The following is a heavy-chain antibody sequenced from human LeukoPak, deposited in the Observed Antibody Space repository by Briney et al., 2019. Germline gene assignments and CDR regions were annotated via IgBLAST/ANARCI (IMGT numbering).Heavy chain of an antibody. D-gene: IGHD3-22*01. J-gene: IGHJ3*02. CDR1: GFTFSDYW. CDR3: ARETRETGRGYHQTDAFDI. CDR2: INNDATRP. Sequence: AGSLRLSCAASGFTFSDYWMHWVRQAPGEGLVWVSCINNDATRPSYADSVNGRLPLPKDNDHNTLYLQMNSLRADDTALYYCARETRETGRGYHQTDAFDIWGQGTMVSVSS. V-gene: IGHV3-74*01.